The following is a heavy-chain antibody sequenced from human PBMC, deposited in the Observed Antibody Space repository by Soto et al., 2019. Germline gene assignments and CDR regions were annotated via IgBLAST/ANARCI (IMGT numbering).Heavy chain of an antibody. V-gene: IGHV3-23*01. CDR2: ISGSGGST. J-gene: IGHJ6*03. CDR1: GFTFSSYA. CDR3: AKDRSSVRGVIRTYYYYYYMDV. Sequence: PGGSLRLSCAASGFTFSSYAMSWVRQAPGKGLEWVSAISGSGGSTYYADSVKGRFTISRDNSKNTLYLQMNSLRAEDTAVYYCAKDRSSVRGVIRTYYYYYYMDVWGKGTTVTVSS. D-gene: IGHD3-10*01.